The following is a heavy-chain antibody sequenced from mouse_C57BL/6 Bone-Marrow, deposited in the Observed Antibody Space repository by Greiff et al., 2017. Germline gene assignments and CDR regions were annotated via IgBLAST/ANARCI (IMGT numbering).Heavy chain of an antibody. Sequence: EVMLVESGGGLVKPGGSLKLSCAASGFTFSDYGMHWVRQAPGKGLEWVAYISSGSGTIYYAATVKGRFTITRDNAKNTLFLQMTSLRSEETAMYYCARTGRSNLYFDVWGTGTTVTVSS. CDR1: GFTFSDYG. D-gene: IGHD1-1*01. CDR2: ISSGSGTI. CDR3: ARTGRSNLYFDV. V-gene: IGHV5-17*01. J-gene: IGHJ1*03.